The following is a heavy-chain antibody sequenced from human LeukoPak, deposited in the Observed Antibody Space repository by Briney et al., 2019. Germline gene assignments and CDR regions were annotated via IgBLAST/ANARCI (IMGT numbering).Heavy chain of an antibody. D-gene: IGHD5-12*01. CDR2: IYPGDSDT. V-gene: IGHV5-51*01. CDR3: ARRVSGYDLYYYYYGRDV. CDR1: GYSFTSYW. J-gene: IGHJ6*02. Sequence: GESLKISCKGSGYSFTSYWIGWVRQMPGKGLEWMGIIYPGDSDTRYSPSFQGQVTISADKSISTAYLQWSSLKASDTAMYYCARRVSGYDLYYYYYGRDVWGQGTTVTVSS.